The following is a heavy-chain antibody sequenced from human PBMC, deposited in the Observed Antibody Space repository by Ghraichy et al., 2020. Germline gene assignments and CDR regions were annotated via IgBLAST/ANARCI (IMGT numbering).Heavy chain of an antibody. Sequence: GSLRLSCTVSGGSISSYYWSWIRQPPGKGLEWIGYIYYSGSTNYNPSLKSRVTISVDTSRNQFSLKLSSVTAADTAVYYCARLRRSAFTFDYWGQGTLVTVSS. CDR3: ARLRRSAFTFDY. J-gene: IGHJ4*02. CDR2: IYYSGST. CDR1: GGSISSYY. D-gene: IGHD1-26*01. V-gene: IGHV4-59*01.